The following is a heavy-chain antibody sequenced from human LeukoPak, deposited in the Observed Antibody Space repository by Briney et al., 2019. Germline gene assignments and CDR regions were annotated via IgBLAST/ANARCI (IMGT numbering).Heavy chain of an antibody. D-gene: IGHD1-26*01. Sequence: GGSLRLSCEASGFTFNAYTIHWVRQAPGGRLESDSAIISNGGRTYYADSVKGRFTISRDNSRNTLYLQMGSLRTEDMAVYYCARVKMGATVSDFYYYYMDVWGKGTMVTVSS. CDR3: ARVKMGATVSDFYYYYMDV. CDR2: IISNGGRT. CDR1: GFTFNAYT. J-gene: IGHJ6*03. V-gene: IGHV3-64*02.